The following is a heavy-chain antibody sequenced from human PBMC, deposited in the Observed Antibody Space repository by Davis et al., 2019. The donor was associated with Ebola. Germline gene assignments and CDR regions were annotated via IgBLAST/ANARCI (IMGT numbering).Heavy chain of an antibody. V-gene: IGHV1-69*02. CDR1: GGTFSSYT. J-gene: IGHJ4*02. CDR2: IIPMLGIA. CDR3: ARRVGSSGWFKFDY. Sequence: AASVKVSCKASGGTFSSYTISWVRLAPGQGLEWMGRIIPMLGIANYAQKFQGRVTITADISTTAYMELSSLRSEDTAVYYCARRVGSSGWFKFDYWGQGALVTVSS. D-gene: IGHD6-19*01.